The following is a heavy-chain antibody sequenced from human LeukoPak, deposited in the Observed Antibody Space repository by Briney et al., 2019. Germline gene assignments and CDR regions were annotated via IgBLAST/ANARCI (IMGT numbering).Heavy chain of an antibody. CDR1: GGSISSYY. D-gene: IGHD6-19*01. V-gene: IGHV4-59*01. CDR2: IYYSGST. CDR3: ASSALYSSGWSSFDY. Sequence: SETLSHTCTVSGGSISSYYWSWIRQPPGKGLEWIGYIYYSGSTNYNPSLKSRVTISVDTSKNQFSLKLSSVTAADTAVYYCASSALYSSGWSSFDYWGQGTLVTVSS. J-gene: IGHJ4*02.